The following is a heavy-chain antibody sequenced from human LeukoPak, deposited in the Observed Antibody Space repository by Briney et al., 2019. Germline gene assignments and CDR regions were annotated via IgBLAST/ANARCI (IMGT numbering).Heavy chain of an antibody. V-gene: IGHV4-39*01. D-gene: IGHD4-23*01. CDR1: GVSISGRSDN. CDR3: SRSHDYGGLYFYYYMDV. J-gene: IGHJ6*03. CDR2: LDSSGST. Sequence: SETLSLTCAVSGVSISGRSDNWGWIRPTPGKGLEWIGNLDSSGSTYYNPSLKSRVTISVGTSKNQFSLNLRSVTAADTAIYFCSRSHDYGGLYFYYYMDVWGKGTTVTVSS.